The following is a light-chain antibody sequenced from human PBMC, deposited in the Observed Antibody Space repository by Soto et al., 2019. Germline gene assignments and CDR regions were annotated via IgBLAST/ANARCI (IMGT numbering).Light chain of an antibody. J-gene: IGKJ1*01. CDR3: QQYNSSPPT. CDR2: GAS. CDR1: QSVSSNY. Sequence: EIVLTQSPGTLSLSPGERATLSCRASQSVSSNYLAWDQRKPDQAPRLLIYGASNRATGIPNRFSGSWSGTDFPLIITRLEQEDFVEYYCQQYNSSPPTFGQGTQVEI. V-gene: IGKV3-20*01.